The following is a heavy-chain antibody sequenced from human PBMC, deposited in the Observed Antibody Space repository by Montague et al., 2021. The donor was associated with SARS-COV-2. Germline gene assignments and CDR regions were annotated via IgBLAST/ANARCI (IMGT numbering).Heavy chain of an antibody. V-gene: IGHV1-69*02. D-gene: IGHD5-24*01. CDR1: GGTFSSYT. CDR3: ASALGPLEMATKDPGFYYYYGMDV. CDR2: IIPILGIA. J-gene: IGHJ6*02. Sequence: SVRVSCKASGGTFSSYTISWVRQAPGQGLEWMGRIIPILGIANYAQKFQGRVTITADKSTSTAYMELSSPRSEDTAVYYCASALGPLEMATKDPGFYYYYGMDVWGQGTTVTVSS.